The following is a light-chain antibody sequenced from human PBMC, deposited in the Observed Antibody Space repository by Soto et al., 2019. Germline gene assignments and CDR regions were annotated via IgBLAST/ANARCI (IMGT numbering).Light chain of an antibody. V-gene: IGLV2-8*01. Sequence: QSALTQPPSASGSPGQSVTISCIGTSSDVGGDNYVSWYQQHPGKAHKLMIYEVSKRPSGVPDRFSGSKSGNTASLTVSGLQDEDEADYYCSSYAASNTLGGFGRGTKRTVL. J-gene: IGLJ2*01. CDR1: SSDVGGDNY. CDR2: EVS. CDR3: SSYAASNTLGG.